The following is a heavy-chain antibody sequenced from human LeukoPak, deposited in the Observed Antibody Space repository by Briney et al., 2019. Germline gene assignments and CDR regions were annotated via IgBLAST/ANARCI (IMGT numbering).Heavy chain of an antibody. V-gene: IGHV4-34*01. CDR1: GGSFSGYY. CDR2: INHSGST. CDR3: ARGVVVPIDYDFWSGYPHHYYGMDV. Sequence: SETLSLTCAVYGGSFSGYYWSWIRQPPGKGLEWIGEINHSGSTNYNPSLKSRVTISVDTSKNQFSLKLSSVTAADTAVYYCARGVVVPIDYDFWSGYPHHYYGMDVWGQGTTVTVSS. J-gene: IGHJ6*02. D-gene: IGHD3-3*01.